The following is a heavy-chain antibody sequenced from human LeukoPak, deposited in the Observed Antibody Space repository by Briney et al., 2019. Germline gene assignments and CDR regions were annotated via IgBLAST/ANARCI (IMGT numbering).Heavy chain of an antibody. CDR1: GYSISSGYY. V-gene: IGHV4-38-2*02. CDR3: ARDLSRDGCNR. J-gene: IGHJ5*02. CDR2: IYHSGST. Sequence: SENLSLTCTVSGYSISSGYYWGWIRQPPGKGLEWIGSIYHSGSTYYNPSLKSRVTISLDTSKNQFSLKLSSVTAADTAMYYCARDLSRDGCNRWGQGTLVTVSS. D-gene: IGHD5-24*01.